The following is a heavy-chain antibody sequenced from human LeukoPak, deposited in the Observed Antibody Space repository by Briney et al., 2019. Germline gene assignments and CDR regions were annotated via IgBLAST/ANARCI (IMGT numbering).Heavy chain of an antibody. J-gene: IGHJ5*02. CDR2: IYTSGST. D-gene: IGHD2-15*01. V-gene: IGHV4-61*02. CDR3: AREVLKVAAKYNWFDP. Sequence: SETLSLTCTVSGGSISSGSYYWSWIRQPAGKGLEWIGRIYTSGSTHYNPSLKSRVTISVDTSKNQFSLKLSSVTAADTAVYYCAREVLKVAAKYNWFDPWGQGTLVTVSS. CDR1: GGSISSGSYY.